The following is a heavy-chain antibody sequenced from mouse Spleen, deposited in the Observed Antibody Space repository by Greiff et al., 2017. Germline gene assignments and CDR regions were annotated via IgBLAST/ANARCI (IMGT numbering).Heavy chain of an antibody. Sequence: VQLQQSGPELVKPGASVKISCKASGYAFSSSWMNWVKQRPGKGLEWIGRIYPGDGDTNYNGKFKGKATLTADKSSSTAYMQLSSLTSEDSAVYFCARSPHGNYPYWGQGTTLTVSS. V-gene: IGHV1-82*01. CDR3: ARSPHGNYPY. CDR2: IYPGDGDT. CDR1: GYAFSSSW. D-gene: IGHD2-1*01. J-gene: IGHJ2*01.